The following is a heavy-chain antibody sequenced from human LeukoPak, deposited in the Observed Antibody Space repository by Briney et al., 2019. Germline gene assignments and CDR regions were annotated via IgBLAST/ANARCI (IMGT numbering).Heavy chain of an antibody. D-gene: IGHD2/OR15-2a*01. CDR2: IYHSGRP. CDR1: GYSLSSGYY. J-gene: IGHJ4*02. CDR3: AREIGKGNHIDY. V-gene: IGHV4-38-2*02. Sequence: PSQTLSLTCTVSGYSLSSGYYWGWIRQPPGKGLEWLGSIYHSGRPYYNPSLKRRVPISVDTSKNQFSLKLSSVTAADTAVYYCAREIGKGNHIDYWGQGTLVTVSS.